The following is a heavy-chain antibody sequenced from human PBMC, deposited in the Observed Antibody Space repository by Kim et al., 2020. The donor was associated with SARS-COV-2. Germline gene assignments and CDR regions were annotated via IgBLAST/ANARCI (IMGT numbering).Heavy chain of an antibody. V-gene: IGHV3-21*01. CDR2: ISSSSSYK. Sequence: GGSLRLSCAASGFTFSSYSMNWVRQAPGKGLEWVSSISSSSSYKYYADSVKGRFTISRDNAKNSLYLQMNSLRAEDTAVYYCARDWYCSGGNCYSGAYWGQGTLVTVSS. CDR3: ARDWYCSGGNCYSGAY. J-gene: IGHJ4*02. D-gene: IGHD2-15*01. CDR1: GFTFSSYS.